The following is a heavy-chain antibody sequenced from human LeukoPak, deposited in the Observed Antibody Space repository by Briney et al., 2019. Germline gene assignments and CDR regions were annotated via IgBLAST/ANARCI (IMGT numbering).Heavy chain of an antibody. D-gene: IGHD3-22*01. CDR1: GGSISSYY. Sequence: SETLSLTCTVSGGSISSYYWSWIRQPPGKGLEWIGFISYSGSTNYNPSHKSRVTISVDTSKDQFSLKLSSVTAADTAVYYCARERRYYDSSGYYYAMDVWGQGTTVTVSS. V-gene: IGHV4-59*01. J-gene: IGHJ6*02. CDR3: ARERRYYDSSGYYYAMDV. CDR2: ISYSGST.